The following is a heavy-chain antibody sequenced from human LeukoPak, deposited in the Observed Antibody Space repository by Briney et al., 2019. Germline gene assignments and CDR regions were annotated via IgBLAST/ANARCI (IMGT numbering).Heavy chain of an antibody. V-gene: IGHV3-15*01. CDR1: GFTFSSYA. Sequence: PGGSLRLSCAASGFTFSSYAMSWVRQAPGKGLEWVGRIKSKTDGGTTDYAAPVKGRFTISRDDSKNTLYLQMNSLKTEDTAVYYCTTDEWPYSSDLGWGQGTLVTVSS. CDR2: IKSKTDGGTT. J-gene: IGHJ4*02. D-gene: IGHD6-19*01. CDR3: TTDEWPYSSDLG.